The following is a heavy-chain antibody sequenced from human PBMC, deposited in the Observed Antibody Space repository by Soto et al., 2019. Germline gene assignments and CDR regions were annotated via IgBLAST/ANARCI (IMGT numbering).Heavy chain of an antibody. V-gene: IGHV1-69*06. CDR3: ARVRDPHLDHYGLDV. Sequence: QVQLVQSGAEVKNPGSSVRVSCNTSGCTFQVYGIHWVRQAPGQRREWMGVLIPIYDEPNYAQKCQGRVTMTADKSTATVYLELNSLRSEDTAVYFCARVRDPHLDHYGLDVWGQGTTVTVSS. CDR2: LIPIYDEP. J-gene: IGHJ6*01. CDR1: GCTFQVYG.